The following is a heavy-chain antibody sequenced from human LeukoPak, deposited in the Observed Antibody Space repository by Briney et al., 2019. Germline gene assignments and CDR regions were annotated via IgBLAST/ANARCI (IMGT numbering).Heavy chain of an antibody. Sequence: PSETLSLTCIVSGDSISNYYWGWIRQPPGKGLEWIGSIYHSGSTYYNPSLKSRVTISVDTSKNQFSLKLSSVTAADTAVYYCASVYYDFWSGQRTPGYWGQGTLVTVSS. CDR3: ASVYYDFWSGQRTPGY. CDR1: GDSISNYY. D-gene: IGHD3-3*01. V-gene: IGHV4-38-2*02. J-gene: IGHJ4*02. CDR2: IYHSGST.